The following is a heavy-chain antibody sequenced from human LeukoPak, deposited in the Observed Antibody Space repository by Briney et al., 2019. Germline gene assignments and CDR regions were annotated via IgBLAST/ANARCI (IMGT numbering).Heavy chain of an antibody. D-gene: IGHD4-17*01. CDR3: ARDESGNTVTSNFDY. CDR1: GYTFTSYY. CDR2: INPSGGST. V-gene: IGHV1-46*01. J-gene: IGHJ4*02. Sequence: ASVKVSCKASGYTFTSYYMHWVRQAPGQGLEWMGIINPSGGSTGYAQKFQGRVTMTRDTSTSTVYMELSSLRSEDTAVYYCARDESGNTVTSNFDYWGQGTLVTVSS.